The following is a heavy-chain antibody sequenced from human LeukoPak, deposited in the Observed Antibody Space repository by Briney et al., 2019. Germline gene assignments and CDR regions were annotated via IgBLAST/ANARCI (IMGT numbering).Heavy chain of an antibody. D-gene: IGHD5-18*01. V-gene: IGHV3-23*01. Sequence: GGSLRLSCAASGFTFSSYAMSWVRQAPGQGLEWVSAISGSGGSTYYADSVKGRFTISRDNSKNTLYLQMNSLRAEDTAVYYCAKRDTAMATSYYGMDVWGQGTTVTVSS. CDR3: AKRDTAMATSYYGMDV. J-gene: IGHJ6*02. CDR2: ISGSGGST. CDR1: GFTFSSYA.